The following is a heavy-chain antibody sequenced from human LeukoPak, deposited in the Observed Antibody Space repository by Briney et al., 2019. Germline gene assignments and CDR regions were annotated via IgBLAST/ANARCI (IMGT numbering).Heavy chain of an antibody. D-gene: IGHD3-22*01. CDR3: AKLPYYYDSSGFFRYYFDY. CDR1: GFTFSSYA. Sequence: GRSLRLSCAASGFTFSSYAMSWVRQAPGKGLEWVSGISGSGGSTYYADSVKGRFTISRDNSKNTLYLQMNSLRAEDTAVYYCAKLPYYYDSSGFFRYYFDYWGQGTLVTVSS. J-gene: IGHJ4*02. CDR2: ISGSGGST. V-gene: IGHV3-23*01.